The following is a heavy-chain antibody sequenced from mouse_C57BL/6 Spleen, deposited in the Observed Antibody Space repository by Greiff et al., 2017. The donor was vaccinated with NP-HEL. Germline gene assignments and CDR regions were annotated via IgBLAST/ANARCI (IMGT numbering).Heavy chain of an antibody. J-gene: IGHJ2*01. D-gene: IGHD2-1*01. Sequence: VHVKQSGPVLVKPGASVKMSCKASGYTFTDYYMNWVKQSHGKSLEWIGVINPYNGGTSYNQKFKGKATLTVDKSSSTAYMELNSLTSEDSAVYYCARGGNSFDYWGQGTTLTVSS. CDR1: GYTFTDYY. CDR3: ARGGNSFDY. CDR2: INPYNGGT. V-gene: IGHV1-19*01.